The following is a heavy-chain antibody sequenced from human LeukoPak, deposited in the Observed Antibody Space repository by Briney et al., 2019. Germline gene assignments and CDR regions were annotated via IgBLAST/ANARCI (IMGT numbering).Heavy chain of an antibody. CDR3: AKDAHSSGWYRFGRSYYFDY. D-gene: IGHD6-19*01. J-gene: IGHJ4*02. CDR2: ISYDGSNK. V-gene: IGHV3-30*18. CDR1: GFTFSSYG. Sequence: GGSLRLSCAASGFTFSSYGMHWVRQAPGKELEWVAVISYDGSNKYYADSVKGRFTISRDNSKNTLYLQMNSLRAEDTAVYYCAKDAHSSGWYRFGRSYYFDYWGQGTLVTVSS.